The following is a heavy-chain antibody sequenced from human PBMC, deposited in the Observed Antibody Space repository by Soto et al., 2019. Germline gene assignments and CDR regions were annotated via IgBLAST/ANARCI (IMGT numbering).Heavy chain of an antibody. CDR1: GGSISSGGYY. CDR3: ARARGGYCSSTSCYEGWPLRRYYYYGMDV. CDR2: INHSGST. V-gene: IGHV4-39*07. J-gene: IGHJ6*02. Sequence: ASETLSLTCTVSGGSISSGGYYWSWIRQHPGKGLEWIGEINHSGSTNYNPSLKSRVTISVDTSKNQFSLKLSSVTAADTAVYYCARARGGYCSSTSCYEGWPLRRYYYYGMDVWGQGTTVTVSS. D-gene: IGHD2-2*01.